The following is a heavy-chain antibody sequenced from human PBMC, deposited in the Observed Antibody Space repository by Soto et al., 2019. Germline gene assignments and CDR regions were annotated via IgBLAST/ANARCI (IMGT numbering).Heavy chain of an antibody. CDR3: ARGPLIAATPLYFES. J-gene: IGHJ4*02. CDR1: GFPFISYS. CDR2: ISSTSGYI. D-gene: IGHD5-12*01. Sequence: EVQLVESGGGLVKPGGSLRLCCAASGFPFISYSLNWVRQAPGKGLEWVSSISSTSGYIYYADSVKGRFTISRDNAENSVFLQMTSLRAEDTAVYYCARGPLIAATPLYFESWDQGTLVTVSS. V-gene: IGHV3-21*01.